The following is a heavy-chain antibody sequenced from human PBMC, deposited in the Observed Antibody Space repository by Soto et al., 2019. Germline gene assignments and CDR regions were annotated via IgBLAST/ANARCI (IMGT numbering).Heavy chain of an antibody. D-gene: IGHD6-19*01. V-gene: IGHV1-69*01. J-gene: IGHJ6*02. Sequence: QVQLVQSGAEVKKPGSSVKVSCKASGGTFSNYGFSWVRQAPGQGLEWMGGIIPIFRTTNYAQKFQGRVTITADESTSTAYVEMSNLRSDDTAVYYCAKVRYSSPMGYYYGMDVWGQGTTVTVSS. CDR1: GGTFSNYG. CDR3: AKVRYSSPMGYYYGMDV. CDR2: IIPIFRTT.